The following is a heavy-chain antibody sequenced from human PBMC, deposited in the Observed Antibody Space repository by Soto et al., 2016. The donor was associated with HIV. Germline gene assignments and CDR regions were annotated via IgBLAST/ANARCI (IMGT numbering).Heavy chain of an antibody. CDR1: GFTFSSYA. V-gene: IGHV3-23*01. CDR3: AKEIEGSGYPNPRGYFDY. CDR2: ISGSGGST. J-gene: IGHJ4*02. Sequence: EVQLLESGGGLVQPGGSLRLSCAASGFTFSSYAMSWVRQAPGKGLEWVSAISGSGGSTYYADSVKGRFTISRDNSKNTLYLQMNSLRAEDTAVYYCAKEIEGSGYPNPRGYFDYWGQGTLVTVSS. D-gene: IGHD3-22*01.